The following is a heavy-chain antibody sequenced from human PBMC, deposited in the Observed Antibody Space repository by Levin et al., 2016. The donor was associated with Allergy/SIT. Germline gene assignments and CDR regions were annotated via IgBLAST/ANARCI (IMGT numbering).Heavy chain of an antibody. V-gene: IGHV1-2*02. CDR2: INPNSGVT. D-gene: IGHD3-22*01. CDR3: ARESLGYYFDSSGSPGALDI. Sequence: WVRQAPGQGLEWMGWINPNSGVTNYAQRFQGRVTMTRDTSISTAYMELSRLRSDDTAVYYCARESLGYYFDSSGSPGALDIWGQGTMVTVSS. J-gene: IGHJ3*02.